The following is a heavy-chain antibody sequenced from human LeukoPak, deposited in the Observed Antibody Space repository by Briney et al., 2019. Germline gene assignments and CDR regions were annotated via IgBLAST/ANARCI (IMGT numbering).Heavy chain of an antibody. J-gene: IGHJ4*02. V-gene: IGHV4-59*02. D-gene: IGHD4-17*01. CDR3: ASGNVDYGEPYFFDF. CDR1: GGSVSSYY. Sequence: SETLSLTCTVSGGSVSSYYWTWIRQPPGKGLEWIGYFHYSGSTNYNPDLKSRATILVDTSKNQFSLKLSSFIASDTAVYYCASGNVDYGEPYFFDFWGQGSLVTVSS. CDR2: FHYSGST.